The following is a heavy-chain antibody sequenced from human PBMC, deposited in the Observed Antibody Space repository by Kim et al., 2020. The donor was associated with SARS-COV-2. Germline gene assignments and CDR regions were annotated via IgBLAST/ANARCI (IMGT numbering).Heavy chain of an antibody. V-gene: IGHV3-64D*06. D-gene: IGHD1-7*01. Sequence: GGSLRLSCSASVFTFSSYAMHWVRQAPGKGLEYVSAINSNGGSTYYADSVKGRFTISRDNPKNTLYLQMSSLRAEDTAVYYCVKNWNSDHWGQGTLVTVSS. CDR1: VFTFSSYA. J-gene: IGHJ5*02. CDR3: VKNWNSDH. CDR2: INSNGGST.